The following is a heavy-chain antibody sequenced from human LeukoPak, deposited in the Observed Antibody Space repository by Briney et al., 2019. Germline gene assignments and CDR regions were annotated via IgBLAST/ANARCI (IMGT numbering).Heavy chain of an antibody. J-gene: IGHJ4*02. D-gene: IGHD3-22*01. CDR3: ARGDDSSYDY. CDR2: VYYSGDT. CDR1: DGSISSRNYY. Sequence: SETLSLTCSVSDGSISSRNYYWGWIRQPPGRGLEWIGSVYYSGDTDSNPSLKSRVTISVDTSKNQFSLKLSSVTAADTAVYYCARGDDSSYDYWGQGTLVSVSP. V-gene: IGHV4-39*07.